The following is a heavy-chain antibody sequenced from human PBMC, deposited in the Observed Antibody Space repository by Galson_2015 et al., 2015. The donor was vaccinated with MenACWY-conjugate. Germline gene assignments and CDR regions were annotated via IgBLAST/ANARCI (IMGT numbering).Heavy chain of an antibody. CDR3: TRDPEGDLDFDY. J-gene: IGHJ4*02. CDR1: GFTFTEFG. D-gene: IGHD2-21*02. V-gene: IGHV3-48*02. CDR2: INSRSGNL. Sequence: SLRLSCAASGFTFTEFGMTWVRQAPGKGLEWVSHINSRSGNLLYAGSVKGRFTISRDNAKNSVYLQMNNLRDEDTAVYFCTRDPEGDLDFDYWGQGTLVTVSS.